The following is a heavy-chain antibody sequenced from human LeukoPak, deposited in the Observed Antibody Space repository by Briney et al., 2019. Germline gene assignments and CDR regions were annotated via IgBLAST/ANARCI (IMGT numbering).Heavy chain of an antibody. V-gene: IGHV3-23*01. CDR1: GFTFSSYA. CDR2: ITDSGGGT. J-gene: IGHJ4*02. Sequence: PGGSLRLSCAASGFTFSSYALSWVRQAPGKGLEWVSAITDSGGGTYYADSMKGRFTISRDNSKNTLYLQMNSLRAEDTAVYYCAKGIPYRGYSSGWYDGYRVFDYWGQGTLVTVSS. D-gene: IGHD6-19*01. CDR3: AKGIPYRGYSSGWYDGYRVFDY.